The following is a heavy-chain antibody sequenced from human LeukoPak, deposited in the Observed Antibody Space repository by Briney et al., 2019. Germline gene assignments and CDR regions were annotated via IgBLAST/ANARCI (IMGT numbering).Heavy chain of an antibody. CDR1: GFTFDDYA. CDR3: AKDISGGWYPDY. CDR2: ISWDGGST. J-gene: IGHJ4*02. Sequence: GGSLRLSRAASGFTFDDYAMHWVRQAPGKGLEWVSLISWDGGSTCYADSVKGRFTISRDNSKNSLYLQMNSLRAEDTALYYCAKDISGGWYPDYWGQGTLVTVSS. V-gene: IGHV3-43D*03. D-gene: IGHD6-19*01.